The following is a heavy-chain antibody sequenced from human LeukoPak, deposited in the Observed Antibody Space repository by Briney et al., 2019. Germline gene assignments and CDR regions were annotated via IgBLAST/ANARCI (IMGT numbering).Heavy chain of an antibody. V-gene: IGHV4-34*01. CDR3: ARDLMT. Sequence: KPSETLSLTCAVYGGSFSGKYWMWIRQPPGKGLEWIGEITHSGSTYYNPSLKSRVTISVDTSKNQFSLKLNSVTAADTAVYYCARDLMTWGQGTLVTVSS. CDR1: GGSFSGKY. CDR2: ITHSGST. J-gene: IGHJ4*02.